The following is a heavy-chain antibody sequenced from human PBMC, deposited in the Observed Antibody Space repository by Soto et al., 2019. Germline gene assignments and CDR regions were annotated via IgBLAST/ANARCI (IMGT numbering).Heavy chain of an antibody. CDR2: IYYRGST. Sequence: ASETLSLTCTVSGGSISSSSYYWGWIRQPPGKGLEWIGSIYYRGSTYYNPSLKTRVTISLDKSKSQFSLKLNSVTAADSAVYFCARLEGLATISYYFDFWGQGALVTVSS. D-gene: IGHD3-9*01. J-gene: IGHJ4*02. V-gene: IGHV4-39*01. CDR1: GGSISSSSYY. CDR3: ARLEGLATISYYFDF.